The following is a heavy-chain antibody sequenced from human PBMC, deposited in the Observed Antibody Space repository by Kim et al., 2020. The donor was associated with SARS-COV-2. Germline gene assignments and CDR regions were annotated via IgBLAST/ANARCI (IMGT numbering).Heavy chain of an antibody. Sequence: GYAQKFQGRVTMTRNTSISTAYMELSSLRSEDTAVYYCARVKYSSSGWFDPWGQGTLVTVSS. CDR3: ARVKYSSSGWFDP. D-gene: IGHD6-13*01. J-gene: IGHJ5*02. V-gene: IGHV1-8*01.